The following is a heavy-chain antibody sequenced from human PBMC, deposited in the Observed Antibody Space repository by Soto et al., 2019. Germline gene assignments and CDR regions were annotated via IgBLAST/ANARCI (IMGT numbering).Heavy chain of an antibody. J-gene: IGHJ4*02. CDR3: ARSLIRYFDWSPPGLYFDY. CDR2: IYYSGST. V-gene: IGHV4-30-4*01. D-gene: IGHD3-9*01. CDR1: GGSISSGDYY. Sequence: PSETLSLTCTVSGGSISSGDYYWSWIRQPPGKGLEWIGYIYYSGSTYYNPSLKSRVTISVDTSKNQFSLKLSSVTAADTAVYYCARSLIRYFDWSPPGLYFDYWGQGTLVTVSS.